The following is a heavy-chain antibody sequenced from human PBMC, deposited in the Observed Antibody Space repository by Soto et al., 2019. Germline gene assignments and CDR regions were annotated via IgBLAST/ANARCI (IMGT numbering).Heavy chain of an antibody. CDR1: GGSISSGGYY. Sequence: SETLSLTCTVSGGSISSGGYYWSWIRQHPGKGLEWIGYIYYSGSTYYNPSLKSRVTISVDTSKNQFSLKLSSVTAADTAVYYCARELIYYYDSSGYYGAFDYWGQGTLVTV. V-gene: IGHV4-31*03. CDR3: ARELIYYYDSSGYYGAFDY. CDR2: IYYSGST. J-gene: IGHJ4*02. D-gene: IGHD3-22*01.